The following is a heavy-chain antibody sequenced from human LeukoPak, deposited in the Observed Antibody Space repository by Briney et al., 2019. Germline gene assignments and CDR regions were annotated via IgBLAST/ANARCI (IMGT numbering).Heavy chain of an antibody. D-gene: IGHD3-9*01. J-gene: IGHJ5*02. V-gene: IGHV4-38-2*02. Sequence: SETLSLTCFVSGYAINIYYSWCWMRQSPGKGLEWIGVISPKGITYYNPSLRGRVTISEDTSTNQCSLNLRSMTATDTAVYYCPRVRGVYFDISIGFGSGWFDPWGQGILVTASS. CDR3: PRVRGVYFDISIGFGSGWFDP. CDR1: GYAINIYYS. CDR2: ISPKGIT.